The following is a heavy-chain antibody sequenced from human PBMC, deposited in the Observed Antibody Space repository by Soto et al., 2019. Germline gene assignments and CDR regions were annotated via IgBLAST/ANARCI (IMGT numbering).Heavy chain of an antibody. J-gene: IGHJ4*02. CDR3: ARAGYSYGFGY. V-gene: IGHV4-59*01. Sequence: SETLSLTCTVSGGPISSYYWSWIRQPPGKGLEWIGYIYYSGSTNYNPSLKSRVTISVDTSKNQFSLKLSSVTAADTAVYYCARAGYSYGFGYWGQGTLVPVSS. CDR1: GGPISSYY. D-gene: IGHD5-18*01. CDR2: IYYSGST.